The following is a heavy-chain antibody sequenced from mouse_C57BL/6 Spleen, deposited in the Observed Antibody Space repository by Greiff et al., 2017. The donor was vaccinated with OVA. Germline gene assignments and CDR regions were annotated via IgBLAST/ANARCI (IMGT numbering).Heavy chain of an antibody. Sequence: EVHLVESGGGLVQPKGSLKLSCAASGFSFNTYAMNWVRQAPGKGLEWVARIRSKSNNYATYYADSVKDRFTISRDDSESMLYLQMNNLKTEDTAMYDCVREVYYDRYWDVWGTGTTVTVSS. D-gene: IGHD1-1*01. J-gene: IGHJ1*03. CDR1: GFSFNTYA. CDR3: VREVYYDRYWDV. CDR2: IRSKSNNYAT. V-gene: IGHV10-1*01.